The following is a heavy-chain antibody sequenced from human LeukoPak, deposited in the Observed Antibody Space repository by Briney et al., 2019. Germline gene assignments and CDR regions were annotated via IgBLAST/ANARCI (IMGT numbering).Heavy chain of an antibody. V-gene: IGHV3-30*01. CDR2: ISNDGSNK. J-gene: IGHJ4*02. CDR3: ARGNVGVTFDY. CDR1: GFTFSSYA. Sequence: GRSLRLSCAASGFTFSSYAMHWVRQAPGKGLEWVAVISNDGSNKYYADSVKGRFTISRDNSKNTLYLQMNSLRAEDTAVYYCARGNVGVTFDYRGQGTLVTVSS. D-gene: IGHD1-26*01.